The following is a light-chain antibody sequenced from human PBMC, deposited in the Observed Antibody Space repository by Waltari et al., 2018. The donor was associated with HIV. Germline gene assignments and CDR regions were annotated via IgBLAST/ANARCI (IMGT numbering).Light chain of an antibody. Sequence: DIVLTLSPATLPVSTRETATLSCRASQSVSSNLAWYQQKPGQDPRLLIYGASTRATGSPARFSGSGSWTEFTLTITSLQSEDFAIYYCQQYNNWPPWTFGQGTKVEIK. CDR1: QSVSSN. J-gene: IGKJ1*01. CDR2: GAS. CDR3: QQYNNWPPWT. V-gene: IGKV3-15*01.